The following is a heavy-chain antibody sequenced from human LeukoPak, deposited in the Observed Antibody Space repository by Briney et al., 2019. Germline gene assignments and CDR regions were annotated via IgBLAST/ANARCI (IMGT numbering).Heavy chain of an antibody. CDR2: ISAYNGNT. CDR1: GYTFTSYG. D-gene: IGHD2-2*01. CDR3: AREYCSSTSCYAYYFDY. Sequence: ASVKVSCKASGYTFTSYGISWVRQAPGQGLEWMGWISAYNGNTNYAQKLQGRVTMTTDTSTSTAYMELRSLRSDDTAVYYCAREYCSSTSCYAYYFDYWGQGTLVTVSS. J-gene: IGHJ4*02. V-gene: IGHV1-18*01.